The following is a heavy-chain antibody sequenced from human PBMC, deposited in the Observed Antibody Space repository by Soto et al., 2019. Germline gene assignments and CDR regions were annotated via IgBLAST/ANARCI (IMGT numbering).Heavy chain of an antibody. Sequence: PSETLSLTCTVSGGSITGYYWSWIRQPPGKGPEWIGNIHYSGSTNYNPSLKSRVTISVDTSKNQFSLKLSSVTAADTAVYYCARAPDRWGQGTLVTVSS. J-gene: IGHJ5*02. V-gene: IGHV4-59*12. CDR3: ARAPDR. CDR1: GGSITGYY. CDR2: IHYSGST.